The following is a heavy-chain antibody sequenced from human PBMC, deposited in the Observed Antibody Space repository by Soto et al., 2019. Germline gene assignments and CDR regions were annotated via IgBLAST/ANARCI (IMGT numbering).Heavy chain of an antibody. V-gene: IGHV3-30*18. CDR1: GFAFRSFG. J-gene: IGHJ4*02. Sequence: GGSLRLSCAASGFAFRSFGMHWVRQSPGKGLEWVAVVSYDESKTYYSDSVKGRFTISRDNSRNRVFLQMNSLRPEDSAVYYCTKARFAVADFFDYWGQGTLVTVSS. CDR3: TKARFAVADFFDY. D-gene: IGHD6-19*01. CDR2: VSYDESKT.